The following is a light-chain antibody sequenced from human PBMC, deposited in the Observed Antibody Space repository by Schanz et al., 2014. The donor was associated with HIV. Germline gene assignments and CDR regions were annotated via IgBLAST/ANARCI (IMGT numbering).Light chain of an antibody. J-gene: IGLJ1*01. CDR2: EGS. CDR1: ISDVGSYNL. CDR3: CSYAITTYV. Sequence: QSALTQSASVSGSPGQSITISCTGTISDVGSYNLVSWYQQHPGKAPKLIIYEGSKRPLGVSNRFSGSKSGNTASLTISGLHAEDEADYYCCSYAITTYVFGTGTKLTVL. V-gene: IGLV2-23*01.